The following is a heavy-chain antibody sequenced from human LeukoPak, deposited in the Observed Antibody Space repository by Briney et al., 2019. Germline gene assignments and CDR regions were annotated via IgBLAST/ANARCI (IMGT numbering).Heavy chain of an antibody. J-gene: IGHJ6*03. Sequence: GGSLRLSCAASGFTFSSYGMHWVRQAPGKGLEWVSAISGSGGSTYYADSVKGRFTISRDNSKNTLYLQMNSLRAEDTAVYYCAKFPGAFYYYYMDVWGKGTPVTVSS. V-gene: IGHV3-23*01. CDR3: AKFPGAFYYYYMDV. CDR1: GFTFSSYG. CDR2: ISGSGGST.